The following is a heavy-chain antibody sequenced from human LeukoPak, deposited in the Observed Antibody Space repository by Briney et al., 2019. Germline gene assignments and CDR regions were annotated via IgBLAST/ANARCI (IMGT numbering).Heavy chain of an antibody. J-gene: IGHJ4*02. CDR3: ASLPGGATASDY. CDR1: GFTFSSYS. D-gene: IGHD1-26*01. V-gene: IGHV3-21*01. CDR2: ISSSSYI. Sequence: GGSLRLSCAASGFTFSSYSMNWVRQAPGKGLEWVSSISSSSYIYYADSVKGRFTISRDNAKNSLYLQMNSLRAEDTAVYYCASLPGGATASDYWGQGTLVTVSS.